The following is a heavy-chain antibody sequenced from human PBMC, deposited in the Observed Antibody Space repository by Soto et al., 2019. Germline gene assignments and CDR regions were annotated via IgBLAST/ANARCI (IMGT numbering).Heavy chain of an antibody. CDR3: ARDFVGATGEPLDAFDI. Sequence: ASVKVSCKASGYTFTSYYMHWVRQAPGQGLEWMGIINPSGGSTSYAQKFQGRVTMTRDTSTSTIYMELSSLRSEDTAVYYCARDFVGATGEPLDAFDIRGQGTM. V-gene: IGHV1-46*01. D-gene: IGHD1-26*01. J-gene: IGHJ3*02. CDR1: GYTFTSYY. CDR2: INPSGGST.